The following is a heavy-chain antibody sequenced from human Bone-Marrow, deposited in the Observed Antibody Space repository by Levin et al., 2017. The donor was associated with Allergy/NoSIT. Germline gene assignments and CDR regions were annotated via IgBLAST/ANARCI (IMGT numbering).Heavy chain of an antibody. CDR1: GFIFSTYG. D-gene: IGHD7-27*01. CDR3: ARDSLGYLFYMDV. V-gene: IGHV3-33*01. J-gene: IGHJ6*03. Sequence: GGSLRLSCAASGFIFSTYGMHWVRQAPGKGLEWVAGIWYDGTNEYYADSVKGRFSISRDNSKNTLYLQMNSLRADDTALYFCARDSLGYLFYMDVWGKGITVIVSS. CDR2: IWYDGTNE.